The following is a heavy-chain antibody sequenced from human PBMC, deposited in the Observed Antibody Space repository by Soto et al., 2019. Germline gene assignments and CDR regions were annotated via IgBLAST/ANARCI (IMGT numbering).Heavy chain of an antibody. V-gene: IGHV4-59*01. CDR3: ARVTTVTTEIDY. J-gene: IGHJ4*02. CDR1: GGSISSYY. Sequence: SETLSLTCTVSGGSISSYYWSWIRQPPGKGLEWIGYIYYSGSTNYNPSLKSRVTISVDTSKNQFSLKLSSVTAADTAVYYCARVTTVTTEIDYWGQGTLVTVSS. D-gene: IGHD4-17*01. CDR2: IYYSGST.